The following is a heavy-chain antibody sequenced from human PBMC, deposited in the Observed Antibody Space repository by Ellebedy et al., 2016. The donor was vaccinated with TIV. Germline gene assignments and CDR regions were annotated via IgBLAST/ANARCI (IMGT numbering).Heavy chain of an antibody. D-gene: IGHD3-10*01. CDR2: IDWDGDT. CDR3: ERNSGDAFEL. Sequence: SGPTLVKPTQTLTLTCTLSGLSVNSDGMRVSWIRQPPGKALEWLGRIDWDGDTFYRTSLKTRLTISKDTSKNQVVLTMTVMDPVDTATYYCERNSGDAFELWGHGTMVTVSS. V-gene: IGHV2-70*04. J-gene: IGHJ3*01. CDR1: GLSVNSDGMR.